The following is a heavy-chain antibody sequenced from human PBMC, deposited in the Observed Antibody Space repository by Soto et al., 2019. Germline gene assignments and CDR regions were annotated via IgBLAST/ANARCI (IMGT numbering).Heavy chain of an antibody. V-gene: IGHV1-58*01. CDR1: GFTFTSSA. CDR3: ARGTVTGSSYATDFDY. CDR2: IVVGSGNT. D-gene: IGHD4-17*01. Sequence: GASVKVSCKASGFTFTSSAVQWVRQARGQRLEWIGWIVVGSGNTNYAQKFQERVTITRDMSTSTAYMELSSLRSEDTAVYYCARGTVTGSSYATDFDYWGQGSLVTVSS. J-gene: IGHJ4*02.